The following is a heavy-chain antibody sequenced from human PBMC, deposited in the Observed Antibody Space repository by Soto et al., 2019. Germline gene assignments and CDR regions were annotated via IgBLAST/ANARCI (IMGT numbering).Heavy chain of an antibody. V-gene: IGHV3-9*01. CDR1: GFTFDDYA. Sequence: EVQLVESGGGLVQPGRSLRLSCAASGFTFDDYAMHWVRQAPGKGLEWVSGISWNSGSIGYADSVKGRFTISRDNAKNSLYLQMNSLRAEDTALYYCAKDVGGMVTTALFDYWGQGTLVTVSS. D-gene: IGHD4-17*01. CDR2: ISWNSGSI. J-gene: IGHJ4*02. CDR3: AKDVGGMVTTALFDY.